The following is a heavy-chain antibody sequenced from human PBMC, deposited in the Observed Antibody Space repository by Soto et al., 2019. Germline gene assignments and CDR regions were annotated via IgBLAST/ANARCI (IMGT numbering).Heavy chain of an antibody. D-gene: IGHD6-19*01. CDR3: ATLSLIGCGWPRDY. J-gene: IGHJ4*02. CDR2: FDPEDGET. Sequence: ASVKVSCKVSGYTLTELSMHWVRQAPGKGLEWMGGFDPEDGETIYAQKFQGRVTMTEDTSTDTAYMELSSLRSEDTAVYYCATLSLIGCGWPRDYWGQGTLVTVSS. V-gene: IGHV1-24*01. CDR1: GYTLTELS.